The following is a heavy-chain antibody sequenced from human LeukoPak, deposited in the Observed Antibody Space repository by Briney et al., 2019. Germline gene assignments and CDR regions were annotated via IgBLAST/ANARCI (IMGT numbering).Heavy chain of an antibody. Sequence: ASVKVSCKASGYTFTGYYMHWVRQAPGQGLEWMGWINPNSGGTNYAQKFQGRVTMTRDTSISTAYMELSRLRSDDTAVYYCARALPTDDYYYDSSGYNYWGQGTLVTVSS. CDR2: INPNSGGT. V-gene: IGHV1-2*02. D-gene: IGHD3-22*01. CDR1: GYTFTGYY. J-gene: IGHJ4*02. CDR3: ARALPTDDYYYDSSGYNY.